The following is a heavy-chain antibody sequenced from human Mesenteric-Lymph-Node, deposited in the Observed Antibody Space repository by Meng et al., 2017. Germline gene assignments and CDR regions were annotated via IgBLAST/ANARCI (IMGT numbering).Heavy chain of an antibody. V-gene: IGHV5-51*01. CDR1: GYSFSSYW. D-gene: IGHD6-19*01. CDR3: TRHLGIAVAGTEKRTYYVDY. Sequence: GESLKISCEGSGYSFSSYWIGWVRQVPGKGLEWMGLIYPGDSDTRYSPSFQGQVTISADKSISTAYLQWSSLKASDTAMYYCTRHLGIAVAGTEKRTYYVDYWGQGTLVTVSS. CDR2: IYPGDSDT. J-gene: IGHJ4*02.